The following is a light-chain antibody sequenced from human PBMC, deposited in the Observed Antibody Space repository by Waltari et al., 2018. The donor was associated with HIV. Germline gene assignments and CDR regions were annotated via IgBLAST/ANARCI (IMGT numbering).Light chain of an antibody. CDR2: DVT. Sequence: QSALTQPASVSGSPGQSITISCTGTSRAVGSYNYVSWYQVYSGKAPKLMIYDVTNRPSGVSNRFSGSKSGDTASLTISGLQAEDEADYYCSSYTSSSTLVVFGTGTKVTVL. CDR3: SSYTSSSTLVV. J-gene: IGLJ1*01. CDR1: SRAVGSYNY. V-gene: IGLV2-14*01.